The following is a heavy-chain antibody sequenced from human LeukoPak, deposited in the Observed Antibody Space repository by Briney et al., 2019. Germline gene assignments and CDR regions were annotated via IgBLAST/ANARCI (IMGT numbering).Heavy chain of an antibody. D-gene: IGHD3-10*01. Sequence: GGSLRLSCVASGFTLSSYGIHWVRQPPGKGLEWVAVIRYDGSAYSYADSVKGRFTISRDNSKNTLYLQMSSLRAEDTAVYFCARDVWFGDYRWFDPWGQGTLVTVSS. CDR3: ARDVWFGDYRWFDP. CDR2: IRYDGSAY. V-gene: IGHV3-33*01. CDR1: GFTLSSYG. J-gene: IGHJ5*02.